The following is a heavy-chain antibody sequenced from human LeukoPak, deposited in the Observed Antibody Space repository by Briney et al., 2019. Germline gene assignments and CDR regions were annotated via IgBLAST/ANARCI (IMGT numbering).Heavy chain of an antibody. CDR3: ARAAKGHYYMDV. Sequence: GGSLRLSCAASGNTFSSYGMNWVRQAPGKGLEWVSSISSSSSYIYYADSVKGRFTISRDNAKNSLYLQMNSLRAEDTAVYYCARAAKGHYYMDVWGKGTTVTVSS. CDR1: GNTFSSYG. CDR2: ISSSSSYI. V-gene: IGHV3-21*01. J-gene: IGHJ6*03.